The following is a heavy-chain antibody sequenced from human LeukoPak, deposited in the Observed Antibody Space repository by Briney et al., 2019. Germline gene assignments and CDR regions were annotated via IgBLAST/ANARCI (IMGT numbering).Heavy chain of an antibody. V-gene: IGHV4-30-4*01. CDR1: GGSISSGDYY. D-gene: IGHD3-10*01. CDR2: IYYSGST. CDR3: AGAIGSGSYDPTFDY. J-gene: IGHJ4*02. Sequence: PSQTLSLTCTVSGGSISSGDYYWSWIRQPPGMGLEWIGYIYYSGSTYYNPSLKSRVTISVDTSKNQFSLKLSSVTAADTAVYYCAGAIGSGSYDPTFDYWGQGTLVTVSS.